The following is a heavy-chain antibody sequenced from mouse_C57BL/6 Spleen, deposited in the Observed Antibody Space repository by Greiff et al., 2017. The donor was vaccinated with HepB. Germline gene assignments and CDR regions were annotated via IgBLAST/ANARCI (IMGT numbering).Heavy chain of an antibody. D-gene: IGHD2-5*01. J-gene: IGHJ4*01. CDR3: ARGAYYSNCDYAMDY. Sequence: QVQLQQSGAELVRPGTSVKMSCKASGYTFTNYWIGWAKQRPGHGLEWIGDIYPGGGYTNYNEKFKGKATLTADKSSSTAYMQFSSLTSEDSAIYYCARGAYYSNCDYAMDYWGQGTSVTVSS. CDR1: GYTFTNYW. CDR2: IYPGGGYT. V-gene: IGHV1-63*01.